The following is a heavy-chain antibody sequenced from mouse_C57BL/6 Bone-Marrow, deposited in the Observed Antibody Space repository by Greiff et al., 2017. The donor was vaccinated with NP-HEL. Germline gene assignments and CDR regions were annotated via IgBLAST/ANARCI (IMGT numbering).Heavy chain of an antibody. CDR2: INPNNGGT. V-gene: IGHV1-26*01. D-gene: IGHD1-1*01. CDR3: ARMESSYGNYYAMDY. Sequence: EVQLQQSGPELVKPGASVKISCKASGYTFTDYYMNWVKQSHGKSLEWIGDINPNNGGTSYNQKFKGKATLTVDKSSSTAYMELRSLTSEDAAVYYCARMESSYGNYYAMDYWGQGTSVTVSS. CDR1: GYTFTDYY. J-gene: IGHJ4*01.